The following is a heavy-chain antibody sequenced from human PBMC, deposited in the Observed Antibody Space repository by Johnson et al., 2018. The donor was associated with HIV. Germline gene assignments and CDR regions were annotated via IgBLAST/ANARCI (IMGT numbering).Heavy chain of an antibody. V-gene: IGHV3-20*04. J-gene: IGHJ3*02. Sequence: VQLVESGGGVVRPGGSLRLSCAASGFTFDDYGMSWVRQVPGKGLEWVSGISWNGGSTGYADSVRGRFSISRDNAKNSLFLQMNSLRAEDMAVYYCRVVTGAFDIWGQGTMVTVSS. CDR1: GFTFDDYG. CDR3: RVVTGAFDI. CDR2: ISWNGGST. D-gene: IGHD4-23*01.